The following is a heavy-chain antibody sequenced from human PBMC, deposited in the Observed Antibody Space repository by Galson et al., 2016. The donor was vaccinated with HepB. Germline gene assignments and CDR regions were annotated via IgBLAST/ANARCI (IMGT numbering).Heavy chain of an antibody. J-gene: IGHJ3*01. Sequence: SETLSLTCTVSGGSISHYYWNWIRQSQGKGPEWIGFIYYSGSTGYNPSLRSRVTISVDTSKNQFSLKLSSVTAADTAVYYCARDNWSVLRAFDFWGQGTMVAVSS. CDR2: IYYSGST. D-gene: IGHD3-3*01. CDR1: GGSISHYY. CDR3: ARDNWSVLRAFDF. V-gene: IGHV4-59*01.